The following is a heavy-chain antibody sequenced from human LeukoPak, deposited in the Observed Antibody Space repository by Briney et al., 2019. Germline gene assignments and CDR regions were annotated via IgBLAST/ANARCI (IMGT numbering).Heavy chain of an antibody. CDR1: GGSFSGYY. V-gene: IGHV4-34*01. D-gene: IGHD2-15*01. CDR3: ARAPIGCSGGSCYSRYYYYYGMDV. Sequence: PSETLSLTCAVYGGSFSGYYWSWIRQPPGKGLEWIGEINHSGSTNYNPSLKSRVTISVDTSKNQFSLKLSSVTAADTAVYYCARAPIGCSGGSCYSRYYYYYGMDVWGKGPTVTVSS. CDR2: INHSGST. J-gene: IGHJ6*04.